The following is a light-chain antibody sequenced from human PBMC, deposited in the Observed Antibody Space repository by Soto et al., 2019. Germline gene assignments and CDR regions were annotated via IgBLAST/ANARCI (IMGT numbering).Light chain of an antibody. CDR3: QQYNSFSLT. J-gene: IGKJ4*01. CDR1: QIVSSR. CDR2: DAS. V-gene: IGKV1-5*01. Sequence: DIHMAQSPSTLSASVGDRVTITCRASQIVSSRLAWYQQKPGKAPKVLIYDASSLNIVVPSRFSGSGSETDFTLTISSLQPEDFAIYYCQQYNSFSLTFGGGTKVEIK.